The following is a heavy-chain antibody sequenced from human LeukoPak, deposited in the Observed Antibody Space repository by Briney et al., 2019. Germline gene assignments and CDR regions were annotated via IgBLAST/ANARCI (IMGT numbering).Heavy chain of an antibody. J-gene: IGHJ4*02. D-gene: IGHD6-13*01. V-gene: IGHV1-2*06. Sequence: ASVKVSCKASGYTFTGYYMHWVRQAPGQGLEWMGRINPNSGGTNYAQKFQGRVTMTRDTSISTAYMGLSRLRSDDTAVYYCARAPAMGGPGIAAAGTFHYWGQGTLVTVSS. CDR2: INPNSGGT. CDR3: ARAPAMGGPGIAAAGTFHY. CDR1: GYTFTGYY.